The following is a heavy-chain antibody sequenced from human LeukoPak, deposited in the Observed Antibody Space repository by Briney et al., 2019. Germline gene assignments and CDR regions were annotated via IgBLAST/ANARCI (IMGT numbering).Heavy chain of an antibody. J-gene: IGHJ5*02. CDR1: GYTFTSYG. D-gene: IGHD3-10*01. CDR3: ARHPLLLWFGELFDNWFDP. CDR2: ISAYNGNT. V-gene: IGHV1-18*01. Sequence: ASVKVSCKASGYTFTSYGISWVRQAPGQGLEWMGWISAYNGNTNYAQKLQGRVTMTTDTSTSTAYMELRSLRSDDTAVYYCARHPLLLWFGELFDNWFDPWGQGTLVTVSS.